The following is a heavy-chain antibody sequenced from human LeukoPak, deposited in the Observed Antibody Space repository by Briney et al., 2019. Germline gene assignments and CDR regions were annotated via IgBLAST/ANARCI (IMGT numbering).Heavy chain of an antibody. CDR2: IYHSGKT. J-gene: IGHJ4*02. Sequence: SETLSLTCAVSGYSISSGYHWGWVRQPPGKGLEWIGSIYHSGKTYYNPSLKSRVTISVDTSMNQLSLKLSSVTAADTAVYYCARTLYCSGTTCYSPELFHSWGQGTLVTVSS. CDR3: ARTLYCSGTTCYSPELFHS. V-gene: IGHV4-38-2*01. D-gene: IGHD2-15*01. CDR1: GYSISSGYH.